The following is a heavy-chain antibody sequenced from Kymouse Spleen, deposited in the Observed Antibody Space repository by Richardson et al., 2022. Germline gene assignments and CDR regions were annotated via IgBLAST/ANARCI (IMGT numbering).Heavy chain of an antibody. Sequence: QVQLQQWGAGLLKPSETLSLTCAVYGGSFSGYYWSWIRQPPGKGLEWIGEINHSGSTNYNPSLKSRVTISVDTSKNQFSLKLSSVTAADTAVYYCARDGQQLVFFDYWGQGTLVTVSS. CDR3: ARDGQQLVFFDY. CDR2: INHSGST. V-gene: IGHV4-34*01. J-gene: IGHJ4*02. D-gene: IGHD6-13*01. CDR1: GGSFSGYY.